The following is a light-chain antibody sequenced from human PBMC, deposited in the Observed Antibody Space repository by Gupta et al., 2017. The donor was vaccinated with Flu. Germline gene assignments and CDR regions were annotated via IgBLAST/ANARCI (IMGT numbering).Light chain of an antibody. CDR1: SSDVGSYNL. Sequence: SALTQPASVSRSPGPSITISCTGTSSDVGSYNLVSWYQQHPGTAPKLMIYEGSKRPSGVSNRFSGSKSGNTASLTISGLQAEDEADYYCCSYAWSSTFVVFGGGTKLTVL. CDR2: EGS. CDR3: CSYAWSSTFVV. J-gene: IGLJ2*01. V-gene: IGLV2-23*03.